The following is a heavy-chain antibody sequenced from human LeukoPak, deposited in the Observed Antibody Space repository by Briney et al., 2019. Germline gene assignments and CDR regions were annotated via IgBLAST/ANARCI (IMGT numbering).Heavy chain of an antibody. CDR2: IKQDGSEQ. J-gene: IGHJ4*02. CDR3: ARMGSRHDWSLFDY. D-gene: IGHD5-12*01. V-gene: IGHV3-7*03. CDR1: GFTFSNYW. Sequence: GGSLRLSCAASGFTFSNYWMSWVRQAPGKGPEWVANIKQDGSEQYYVDSVKGRFTISRDNAKNSLYLQMNSLRDEDTAVYYCARMGSRHDWSLFDYWGQGTLVTVSS.